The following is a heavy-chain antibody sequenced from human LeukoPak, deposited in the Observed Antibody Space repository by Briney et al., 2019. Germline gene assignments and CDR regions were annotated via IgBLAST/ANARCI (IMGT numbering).Heavy chain of an antibody. CDR2: IYQSGST. D-gene: IGHD6-13*01. Sequence: SETLSLTCSVYGGSFSDYYWSWIRQPPGKGLEWIGYIYQSGSTYYNPSLKSRVTISVDRSKNQFSLKLSSVTAADTAVYYCGRGGIAAAASGIDYWGQGTLVTVSS. J-gene: IGHJ4*02. V-gene: IGHV4-34*01. CDR3: GRGGIAAAASGIDY. CDR1: GGSFSDYY.